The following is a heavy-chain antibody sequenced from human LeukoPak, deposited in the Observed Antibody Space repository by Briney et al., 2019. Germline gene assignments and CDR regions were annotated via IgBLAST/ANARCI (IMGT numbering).Heavy chain of an antibody. D-gene: IGHD1-26*01. Sequence: GASVRDSCKASGYTFTANYMHWVRQSPGQGLEWMGRINPNSGGTNYAQTFKGRVIMHRDTSTGTAYMELRRLRSEDTAVYYCERDYSDLAIDYGGQGTLVTVPS. CDR3: ERDYSDLAIDY. CDR2: INPNSGGT. J-gene: IGHJ4*02. CDR1: GYTFTANY. V-gene: IGHV1-2*06.